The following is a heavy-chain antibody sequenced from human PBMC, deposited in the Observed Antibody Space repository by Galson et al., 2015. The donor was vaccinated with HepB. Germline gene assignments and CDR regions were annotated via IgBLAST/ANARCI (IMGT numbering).Heavy chain of an antibody. J-gene: IGHJ4*02. CDR1: GFTFSSYS. D-gene: IGHD1-26*01. Sequence: SLRLSCAASGFTFSSYSMNWVRQAPGKGLEWVSSISSSNSYIYYADSVKGRFTISRDNAKNSLYLQMNSLRAEDTAVYYCARFSRASIVGATRRSDYCVQVTLFTVSS. CDR2: ISSSNSYI. V-gene: IGHV3-21*01. CDR3: ARFSRASIVGATRRSDY.